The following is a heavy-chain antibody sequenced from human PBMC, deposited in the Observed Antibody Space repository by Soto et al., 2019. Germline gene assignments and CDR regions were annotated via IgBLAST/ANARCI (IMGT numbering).Heavy chain of an antibody. CDR1: GYTFTSYG. Sequence: GASVKVSCKASGYTFTSYGISWVRQAPGQGLEWMGWISAYNGNTNYAQKLQGRVTMTTDTSTSTAYMELRSLRSDDTAVYYCARDMYSSSWYFPWYFDLWGRGTLVTVSS. CDR3: ARDMYSSSWYFPWYFDL. CDR2: ISAYNGNT. D-gene: IGHD6-13*01. V-gene: IGHV1-18*01. J-gene: IGHJ2*01.